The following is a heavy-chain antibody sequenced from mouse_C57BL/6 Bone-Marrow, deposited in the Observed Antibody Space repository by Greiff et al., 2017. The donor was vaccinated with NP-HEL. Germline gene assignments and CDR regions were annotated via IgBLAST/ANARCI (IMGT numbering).Heavy chain of an antibody. V-gene: IGHV5-17*01. CDR3: ARNMITTAY. D-gene: IGHD2-4*01. CDR1: GFTFSDYG. Sequence: EVQRVESGGGLVKPGGSLKLSCAASGFTFSDYGMHWVRQAPEKGLEWVAYISSGSSTIYYVDTVKGRFTISRDNAKNTLFLQMTSLRSEDTAMYYCARNMITTAYWGQGTLVTVSA. CDR2: ISSGSSTI. J-gene: IGHJ3*01.